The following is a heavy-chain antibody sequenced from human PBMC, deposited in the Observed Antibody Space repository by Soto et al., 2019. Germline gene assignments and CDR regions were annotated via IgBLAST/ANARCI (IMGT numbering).Heavy chain of an antibody. D-gene: IGHD1-26*01. J-gene: IGHJ4*02. CDR3: ARVRAETGD. V-gene: IGHV3-48*01. Sequence: EVQLVESGGGLAQPGGSLRLSCAASGFTFSSYSMNWVRQAPGKGLEWVSYISSSSSTIYYADSVKGRFTISRDNAKNSLYMQMNSLRAEDTAVYYCARVRAETGDWGQGTLVTVSS. CDR1: GFTFSSYS. CDR2: ISSSSSTI.